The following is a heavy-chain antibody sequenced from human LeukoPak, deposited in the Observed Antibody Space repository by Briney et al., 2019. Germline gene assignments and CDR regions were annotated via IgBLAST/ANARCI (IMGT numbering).Heavy chain of an antibody. Sequence: SETLSLTCTVSAGSISSYYWTWIRQPPGKGLEWIGYIYYSGSTNYNPSLKSRVAISLDTSKNQFSLKLSSVTAADTAIYCARGGAARLHFQNWGQGTLVTVSS. D-gene: IGHD6-6*01. CDR2: IYYSGST. CDR3: ARGGAARLHFQN. CDR1: AGSISSYY. J-gene: IGHJ1*01. V-gene: IGHV4-59*01.